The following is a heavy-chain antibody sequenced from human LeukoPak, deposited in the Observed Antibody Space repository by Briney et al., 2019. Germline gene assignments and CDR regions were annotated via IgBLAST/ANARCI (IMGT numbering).Heavy chain of an antibody. J-gene: IGHJ4*02. Sequence: PGTSLRLSCAASGFTFSSYAIHWVRQAPGKGLEWVAVISFDGTDAFYADSVKGRFTISRDNSKNTLYLQMNSLRADDTAVYYCAKDTGYCSSTSCYGYDYWGQGTLVTVSS. D-gene: IGHD2-2*01. CDR1: GFTFSSYA. CDR3: AKDTGYCSSTSCYGYDY. V-gene: IGHV3-30*04. CDR2: ISFDGTDA.